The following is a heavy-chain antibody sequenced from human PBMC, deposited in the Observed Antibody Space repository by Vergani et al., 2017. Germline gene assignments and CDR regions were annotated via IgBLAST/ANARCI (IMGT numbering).Heavy chain of an antibody. Sequence: EVQLVESGGGLVKPGGSLSLPCAASGFTFSNAWMTWVRQPPGKGLEWVGRIKGKTDGGTTDYAAPVKGRFTISRDDSKNTLELQMNSLKTEDTAVYYCTTDRPGVGASPNDAFDIWGQGTMVTVSS. V-gene: IGHV3-15*01. J-gene: IGHJ3*02. CDR3: TTDRPGVGASPNDAFDI. CDR2: IKGKTDGGTT. CDR1: GFTFSNAW. D-gene: IGHD1-26*01.